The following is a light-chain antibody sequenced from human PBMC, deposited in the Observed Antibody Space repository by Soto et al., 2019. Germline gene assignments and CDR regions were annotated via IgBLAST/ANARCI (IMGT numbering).Light chain of an antibody. V-gene: IGKV1-17*03. CDR2: DTS. Sequence: DVQMTQSPSAMSASVGDRVTITCRASQDISRFVAWFQQKPGKAPERLIYDTSSLQPGVPSRFSVSGSGTEFTLAISGLQPEDFATYYCLHHNSYPYTFGQGTKLEIK. CDR1: QDISRF. J-gene: IGKJ2*01. CDR3: LHHNSYPYT.